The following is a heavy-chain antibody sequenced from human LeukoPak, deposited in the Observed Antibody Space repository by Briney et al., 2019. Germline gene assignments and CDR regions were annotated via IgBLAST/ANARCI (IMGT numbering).Heavy chain of an antibody. D-gene: IGHD2-2*01. CDR3: ARAGIVVVPAAPKDYFDY. V-gene: IGHV3-30*01. CDR1: GFTFSSYA. J-gene: IGHJ4*02. Sequence: GGSLRLSCAASGFTFSSYAMHWVRQAPGKGLEWVAVISYDGSNKYYADSVKGRFTISRDNSKNTLYLQMNSLRAEDTAVYYCARAGIVVVPAAPKDYFDYWGQGTLVTVSS. CDR2: ISYDGSNK.